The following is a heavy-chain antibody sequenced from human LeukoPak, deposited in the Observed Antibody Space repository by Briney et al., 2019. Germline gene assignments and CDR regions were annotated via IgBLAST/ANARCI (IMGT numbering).Heavy chain of an antibody. D-gene: IGHD6-25*01. CDR1: GYTFSGYY. CDR2: INPNSGDT. CDR3: LRGSGIAAVVRGNWFDP. J-gene: IGHJ5*02. V-gene: IGHV1-2*02. Sequence: ASVKVSCKASGYTFSGYYMHWVRQAPGQGLEWMGWINPNSGDTKYPQRFQGRVTMTTDTSISTAYMELSGLRSDDTAIYYCLRGSGIAAVVRGNWFDPWSQGTLVTVSS.